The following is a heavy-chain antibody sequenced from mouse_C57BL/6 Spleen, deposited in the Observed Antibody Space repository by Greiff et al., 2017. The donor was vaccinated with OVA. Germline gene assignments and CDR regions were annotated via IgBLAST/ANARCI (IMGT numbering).Heavy chain of an antibody. Sequence: QVQLKQSGPELVKPGASVKISCKASGYAFSSSWMNWVKQRPGKGLEWIGRIYPGDGDTNYNGKFKGKATLTADKSSSTAYMQLSSLTSEDSAVYFCARWGYGSSYFDYWGQGTTLTVSS. D-gene: IGHD1-1*01. J-gene: IGHJ2*01. V-gene: IGHV1-82*01. CDR3: ARWGYGSSYFDY. CDR1: GYAFSSSW. CDR2: IYPGDGDT.